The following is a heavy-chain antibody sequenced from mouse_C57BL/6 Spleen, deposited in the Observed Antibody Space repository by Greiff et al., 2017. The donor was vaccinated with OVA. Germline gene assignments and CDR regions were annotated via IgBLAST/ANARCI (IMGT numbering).Heavy chain of an antibody. J-gene: IGHJ1*03. V-gene: IGHV5-16*01. CDR1: GFTFSDYY. CDR2: INYDGSST. Sequence: EVKLVESEGGLVQPGSSMKLSCTASGFTFSDYYMAWVRQVPEKGLEWVANINYDGSSTYYLDSLKSRFIISRDNAKNILYLQMSSLKSEDTATYYCARGRNWYFDVWGTGTTVTVSS. CDR3: ARGRNWYFDV.